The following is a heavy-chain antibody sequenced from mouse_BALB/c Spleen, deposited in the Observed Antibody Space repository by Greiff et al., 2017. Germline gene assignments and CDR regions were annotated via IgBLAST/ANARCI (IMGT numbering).Heavy chain of an antibody. CDR2: IWAGGST. CDR1: GFSLTSYG. D-gene: IGHD2-3*01. Sequence: QVQLKESGPGLVAPSQSLSITCTVSGFSLTSYGVHWVRQPPGKGLEWLGVIWAGGSTNYNSALMSRLSISKDNSKSQVFLKMNSLQTDDTAMYYCATYDCYYEGMFAYWGQGTLVTVSA. V-gene: IGHV2-9*02. J-gene: IGHJ3*01. CDR3: ATYDCYYEGMFAY.